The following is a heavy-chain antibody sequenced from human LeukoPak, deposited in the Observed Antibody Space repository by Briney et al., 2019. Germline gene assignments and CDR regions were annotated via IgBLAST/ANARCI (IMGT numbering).Heavy chain of an antibody. D-gene: IGHD2-21*02. CDR1: GFTISSYW. V-gene: IGHV3-74*01. CDR3: ARVSPGVPYCGGDCSIDY. CDR2: INSDGSST. J-gene: IGHJ4*02. Sequence: PAGFLILSCAASGFTISSYWMHWVRPAPGKGLVWVSRINSDGSSTSYADSVKGRFTISRDNAKNTLYLQMNSLRAEDTAVYYCARVSPGVPYCGGDCSIDYWGQGTLVTVSS.